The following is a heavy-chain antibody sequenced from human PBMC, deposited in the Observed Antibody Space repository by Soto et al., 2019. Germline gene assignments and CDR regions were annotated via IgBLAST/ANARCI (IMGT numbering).Heavy chain of an antibody. CDR3: ARFLSNYDAFDI. V-gene: IGHV3-13*01. D-gene: IGHD4-4*01. Sequence: GGSLRLSCAASGFTFSSYDMHWVRQATGKGLEWVSAIGTAGDTYYPGSVKGRFTISRENAKNSLYLQMNSLRAGDTAVYYCARFLSNYDAFDIWGQGTMVTVSS. J-gene: IGHJ3*02. CDR2: IGTAGDT. CDR1: GFTFSSYD.